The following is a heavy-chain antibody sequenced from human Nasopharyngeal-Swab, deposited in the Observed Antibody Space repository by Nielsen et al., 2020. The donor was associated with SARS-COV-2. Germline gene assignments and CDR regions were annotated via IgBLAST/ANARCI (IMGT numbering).Heavy chain of an antibody. Sequence: SVTVSCKASGGTFSSYAISWVRQAPGHGLEWMGGIIPIFGTANYAQKFQGRVTITADESTSTAYMELSSLRSEDTAVYYCARDRGYGGWSEPFDYWGQGTLVTVSS. CDR3: ARDRGYGGWSEPFDY. D-gene: IGHD6-19*01. CDR2: IIPIFGTA. V-gene: IGHV1-69*13. CDR1: GGTFSSYA. J-gene: IGHJ4*02.